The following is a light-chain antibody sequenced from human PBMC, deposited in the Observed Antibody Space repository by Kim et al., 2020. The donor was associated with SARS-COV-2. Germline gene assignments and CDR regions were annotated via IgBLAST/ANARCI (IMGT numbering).Light chain of an antibody. J-gene: IGKJ3*01. CDR3: QQYNSYPLT. CDR2: TAS. CDR1: QSISSW. Sequence: DIQMTQSPSTLSASVGDRVTITCRASQSISSWLAWYQQKPGKAPKLLIYTASSLESGVPSRFSGSGSGTEFTLTISSLQPDDFATYYCQQYNSYPLTFGPGTKVDIK. V-gene: IGKV1-5*03.